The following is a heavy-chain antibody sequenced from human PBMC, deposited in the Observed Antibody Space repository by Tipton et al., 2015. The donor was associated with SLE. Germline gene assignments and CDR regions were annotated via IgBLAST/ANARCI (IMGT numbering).Heavy chain of an antibody. D-gene: IGHD2-2*03. J-gene: IGHJ5*02. CDR1: GDSISGQY. CDR3: ARDTGRGYCSSTSCYRPNYIDP. CDR2: IYYSGTT. V-gene: IGHV4-59*11. Sequence: TLSLTCTVSGDSISGQYWSWIRQPPGKGLEWIGYIYYSGTTNYNPSLKRRVTISVDTSKNQFSLKLTSVTAADTAVYYCARDTGRGYCSSTSCYRPNYIDPWGQGTLVTVSS.